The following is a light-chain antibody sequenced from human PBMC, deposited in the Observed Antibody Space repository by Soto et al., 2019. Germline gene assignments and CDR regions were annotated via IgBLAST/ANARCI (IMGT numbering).Light chain of an antibody. J-gene: IGKJ2*01. V-gene: IGKV3-20*01. CDR2: GAS. CDR1: QSVDSNY. Sequence: EIVLTQSPGTLSLSPGDRATLSCRASQSVDSNYLAWYQHKPGQAPRLLLYGASSRATGVSDRFSGSGSGTDFTLTVSRLEPEDFAVYYCQHYGTSPPYTFGQGTKLEIK. CDR3: QHYGTSPPYT.